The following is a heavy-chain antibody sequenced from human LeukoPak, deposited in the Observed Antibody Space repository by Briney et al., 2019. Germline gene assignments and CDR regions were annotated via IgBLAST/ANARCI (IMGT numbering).Heavy chain of an antibody. V-gene: IGHV4-30-2*01. D-gene: IGHD3-22*01. CDR1: GGSISSGGYS. Sequence: SQTLSLTCAVSGGSISSGGYSWSWIRQPPGKGLEWIGYIYHSGSTYYNPSLKSRVTISVDRSKNQFSLKLSSVTAADTAVYYCDRAVGSSGPYNWFDPWGQGTLVTVSS. CDR2: IYHSGST. CDR3: DRAVGSSGPYNWFDP. J-gene: IGHJ5*02.